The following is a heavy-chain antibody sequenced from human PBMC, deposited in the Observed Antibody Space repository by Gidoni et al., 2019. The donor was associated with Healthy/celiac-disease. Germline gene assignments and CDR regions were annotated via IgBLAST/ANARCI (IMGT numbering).Heavy chain of an antibody. CDR3: ARDQGSQLLFWYFDL. Sequence: QVQMGESGGGVVQPGRSLRLSCADAGFTFSSYAMQWVRQAPGQGLGWVAVIAYDGINKYYADSGKGRFTISSDNSKNPLYLQMNSLGAEDPAVYYCARDQGSQLLFWYFDLWGRGTLVTVSS. CDR1: GFTFSSYA. V-gene: IGHV3-30-3*01. D-gene: IGHD2-2*01. J-gene: IGHJ2*01. CDR2: IAYDGINK.